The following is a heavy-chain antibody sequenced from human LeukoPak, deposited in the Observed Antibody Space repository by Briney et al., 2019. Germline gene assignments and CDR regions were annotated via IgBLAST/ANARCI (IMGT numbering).Heavy chain of an antibody. V-gene: IGHV3-64*01. J-gene: IGHJ1*01. CDR3: ARERPASRDGYNALEH. D-gene: IGHD5-24*01. Sequence: PGGSLRLSCAASGFTFSSYAMHWVRQAPGKGLEYVSDISINGGSTYYANSVKGRFTISRDNSKNTLYLQMGSLRAEDIAVYYCARERPASRDGYNALEHWGQGTLVTVSS. CDR2: ISINGGST. CDR1: GFTFSSYA.